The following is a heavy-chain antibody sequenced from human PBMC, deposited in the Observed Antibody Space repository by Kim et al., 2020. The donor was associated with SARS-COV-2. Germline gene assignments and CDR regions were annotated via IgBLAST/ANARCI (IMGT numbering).Heavy chain of an antibody. CDR1: GGSFSGYY. Sequence: SETLSLTCAVYGGSFSGYYWSWIRQPPGKGLEWIGEINHSGSTNYNPSLKSRVTISVDTSKNQFSLKLSSVTAADTAVYYCARGLLRFLEWLSPGRYFDYWGQGTLVTVST. CDR2: INHSGST. D-gene: IGHD3-3*01. CDR3: ARGLLRFLEWLSPGRYFDY. J-gene: IGHJ4*02. V-gene: IGHV4-34*01.